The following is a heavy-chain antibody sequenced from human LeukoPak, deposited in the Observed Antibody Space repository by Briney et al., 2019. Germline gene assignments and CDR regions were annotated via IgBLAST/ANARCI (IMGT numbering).Heavy chain of an antibody. Sequence: GGSLRLSCAASGFTFSSYWMSWVRQAPGKGLEWVANIKQDGSEKYHVDSVKGRFTISRDNAKNSLYLQMNSLRAEDTAVYYCASHPYDILTGYYKYYFDYWGQGTLVTVSS. D-gene: IGHD3-9*01. V-gene: IGHV3-7*03. J-gene: IGHJ4*02. CDR3: ASHPYDILTGYYKYYFDY. CDR2: IKQDGSEK. CDR1: GFTFSSYW.